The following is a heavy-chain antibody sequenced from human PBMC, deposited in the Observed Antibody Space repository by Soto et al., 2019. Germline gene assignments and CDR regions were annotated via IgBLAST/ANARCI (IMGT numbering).Heavy chain of an antibody. CDR1: GGSVCRSC. V-gene: IGHV4-59*02. CDR2: IYYSGST. CDR3: ARVASYYGSFGP. D-gene: IGHD3-10*01. J-gene: IGHJ5*02. Sequence: LAAVSSTCTGPGGSVCRSCWSWIRQHPGKGLEWIGYIYYSGSTNYNPSLKSRVTISVDTSKNQFSLKLSSVTAADPAVYYCARVASYYGSFGPWGQGTLVTGSS.